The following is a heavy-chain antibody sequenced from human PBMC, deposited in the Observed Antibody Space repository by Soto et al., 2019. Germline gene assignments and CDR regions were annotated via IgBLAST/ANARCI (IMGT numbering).Heavy chain of an antibody. D-gene: IGHD2-2*02. CDR1: GYTFTSYY. J-gene: IGHJ6*02. V-gene: IGHV1-46*01. Sequence: GASVKVSCKASGYTFTSYYMHWVRQAPGQGLEWMGIINPSGGSTSYAQKFQGRVTMTRDTSTSTVYMELSSLRSEDTAVYYCARDISYCSSTSCYMYYYYYGTDVWGQGTTVTVSS. CDR3: ARDISYCSSTSCYMYYYYYGTDV. CDR2: INPSGGST.